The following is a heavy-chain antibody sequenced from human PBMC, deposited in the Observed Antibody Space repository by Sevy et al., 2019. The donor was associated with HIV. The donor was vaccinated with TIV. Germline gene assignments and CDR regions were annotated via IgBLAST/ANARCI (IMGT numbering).Heavy chain of an antibody. CDR1: GFTFNNYA. V-gene: IGHV3-30*04. Sequence: GGSLRLSCATSGFTFNNYALHWVRQAPGKGLEWVAVIPDDGNNIYYADSVKGRFTISRDNSKSTLFLQMNSLRAEDTAVYYRARGGFSSSWSLGNYFDYWGQGTLVTVSS. D-gene: IGHD6-13*01. CDR3: ARGGFSSSWSLGNYFDY. CDR2: IPDDGNNI. J-gene: IGHJ4*02.